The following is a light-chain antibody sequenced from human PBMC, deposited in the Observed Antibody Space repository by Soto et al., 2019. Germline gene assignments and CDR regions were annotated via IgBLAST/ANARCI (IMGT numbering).Light chain of an antibody. CDR2: KAS. J-gene: IGKJ1*01. CDR3: QHYNSYSEA. V-gene: IGKV1-5*03. CDR1: QTISSW. Sequence: DIQMTQSPSTLSGSVGDRVTITCRASQTISSWLAWYQQKPGKAPKLLSYKASTLKSGVPSRFSGSGSGTEFTLTISSLQPDDLATYYCQHYNSYSEAFGQGTKVELK.